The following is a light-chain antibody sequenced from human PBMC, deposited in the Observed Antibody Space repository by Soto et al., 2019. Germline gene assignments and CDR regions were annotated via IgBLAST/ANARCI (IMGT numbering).Light chain of an antibody. V-gene: IGKV3-15*01. Sequence: EIVMTQSPATLSVSPGEWATLSCRASQSVRSNLAWYQQRPGQAPRLLIYAASTRATGIPARFSGSGSGTEFTLTIDSLQSEDFAVYYCQQYAGSLSWTFGQGTKV. CDR1: QSVRSN. CDR2: AAS. CDR3: QQYAGSLSWT. J-gene: IGKJ1*01.